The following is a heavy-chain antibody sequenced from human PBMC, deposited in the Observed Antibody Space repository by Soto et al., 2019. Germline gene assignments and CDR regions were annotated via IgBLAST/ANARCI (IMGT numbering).Heavy chain of an antibody. V-gene: IGHV4-31*03. CDR2: IHHRGST. CDR3: ARGDSSGYSVYYGVDV. Sequence: QVQLQESGPGLVKPSQTLSLTCTVSGVSISIGGYYWRWIRQHPGKGLEWIGYIHHRGSTYYNPSLNSRVTLSLDMSKNRFSLKVSSVTAADPAVYYCARGDSSGYSVYYGVDVWGQGTTVTGSS. D-gene: IGHD3-22*01. CDR1: GVSISIGGYY. J-gene: IGHJ6*02.